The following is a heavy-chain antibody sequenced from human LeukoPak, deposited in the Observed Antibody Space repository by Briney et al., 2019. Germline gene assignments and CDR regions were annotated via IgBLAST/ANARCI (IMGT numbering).Heavy chain of an antibody. CDR3: AKDMGSLYDQYYFDY. J-gene: IGHJ4*02. D-gene: IGHD2/OR15-2a*01. V-gene: IGHV3-43*02. CDR1: GFTFDDYA. CDR2: ISGDGGST. Sequence: GGSLRLSCAASGFTFDDYAMHWVRQAPGKGLEWVSLISGDGGSTYYADSVKGRFTISRDNSKNSLYLQMNSLRTEDTALYYCAKDMGSLYDQYYFDYWGQGTLVTVSS.